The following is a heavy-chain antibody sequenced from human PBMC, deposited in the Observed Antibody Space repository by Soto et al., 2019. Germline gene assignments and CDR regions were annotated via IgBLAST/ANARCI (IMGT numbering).Heavy chain of an antibody. CDR3: ARGRRGGNPFNTTSHFDY. J-gene: IGHJ4*02. CDR2: IYYSGST. V-gene: IGHV4-59*01. Sequence: PSETLSLTCTVSGGSISSYYWSWIRQPPGKGLEWIGYIYYSGSTNYNPSLKSRVTISVDTSKNQFSLKLSSVTAADTAVYYCARGRRGGNPFNTTSHFDYWGQGTLVTVSS. D-gene: IGHD2-15*01. CDR1: GGSISSYY.